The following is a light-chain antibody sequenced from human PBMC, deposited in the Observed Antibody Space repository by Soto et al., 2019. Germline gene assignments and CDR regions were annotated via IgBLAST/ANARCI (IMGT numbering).Light chain of an antibody. CDR3: QQYANSPFT. V-gene: IGKV3-20*01. CDR2: GAS. CDR1: QSVSSNY. Sequence: EIVLTQSPGTLPLSPGERATLSCRASQSVSSNYLVWYQQKPGQAPRPLIYGASSRATGIPDRFSGSGSGKDFTLTISRLEPEDFAVYYFQQYANSPFTFGQGTKLEIK. J-gene: IGKJ2*01.